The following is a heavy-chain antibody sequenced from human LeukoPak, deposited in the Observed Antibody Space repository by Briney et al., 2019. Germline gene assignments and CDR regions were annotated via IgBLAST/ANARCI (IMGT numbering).Heavy chain of an antibody. CDR1: DGSIRNYY. CDR3: VRHARAISVTQSSGGMDV. Sequence: SETLSLTCTVSDGSIRNYYWSWIRRPPGKGLEWIGYIYYSGSTNYNPSLKSRVTISVDTSKNQISLKLSSVTAADTAVFYCVRHARAISVTQSSGGMDVWGQGTTVTASS. J-gene: IGHJ6*02. V-gene: IGHV4-59*08. CDR2: IYYSGST. D-gene: IGHD3-22*01.